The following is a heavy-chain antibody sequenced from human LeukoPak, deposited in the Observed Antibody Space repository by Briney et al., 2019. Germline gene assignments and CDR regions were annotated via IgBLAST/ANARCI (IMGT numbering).Heavy chain of an antibody. D-gene: IGHD3-10*01. V-gene: IGHV4-59*08. CDR3: ARVMVRGVTNYGMDV. Sequence: SETLSLTCTVSGGSISSYYWGWIRQPPGKGLEWIGYFYYSGSTNYNPSLKSRVTISVDTSKNQFSLKLSSVTAADTAVYYCARVMVRGVTNYGMDVWGQGTTVTVSS. CDR2: FYYSGST. CDR1: GGSISSYY. J-gene: IGHJ6*02.